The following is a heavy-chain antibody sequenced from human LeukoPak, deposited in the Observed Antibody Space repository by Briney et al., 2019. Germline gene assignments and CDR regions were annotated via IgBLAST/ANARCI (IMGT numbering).Heavy chain of an antibody. CDR1: GGSFSGYY. CDR3: ARGPVRLERLISYYYYYYMDV. CDR2: INHSGST. V-gene: IGHV4-34*01. J-gene: IGHJ6*03. D-gene: IGHD1-1*01. Sequence: SETLSLTCAVYGGSFSGYYWSWIRQPPGKGLGWIGEINHSGSTNYNPSLKSRVTISVDTSKNQFSLKLSSVTAADTAVYYCARGPVRLERLISYYYYYYMDVWGKGTTVTVSS.